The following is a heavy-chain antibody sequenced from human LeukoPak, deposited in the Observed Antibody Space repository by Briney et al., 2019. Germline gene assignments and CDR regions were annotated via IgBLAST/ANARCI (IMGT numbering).Heavy chain of an antibody. CDR1: GFTFSSYA. D-gene: IGHD3-10*01. CDR3: ARDGVNYYGSGSYYNRYYFDY. CDR2: ISGSGGST. J-gene: IGHJ4*02. V-gene: IGHV3-23*01. Sequence: GGSLRLSCAASGFTFSSYAMSWVRQAPGKGLEWVSAISGSGGSTYYADSVKGRFTISRDNSKNTLYLQMNSLRAEDTAVYYCARDGVNYYGSGSYYNRYYFDYWGQGTLVTVSS.